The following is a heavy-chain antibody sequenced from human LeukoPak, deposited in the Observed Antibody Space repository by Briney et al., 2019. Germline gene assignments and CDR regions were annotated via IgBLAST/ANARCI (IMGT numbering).Heavy chain of an antibody. V-gene: IGHV1-69*13. CDR1: GCTFSSYA. J-gene: IGHJ4*02. D-gene: IGHD1-1*01. Sequence: GASVKVSCKASGCTFSSYAMSWVRQAPGQGLEWMGGIIPIFCTANYEQKFQGRVTITADECTSTAYMELSSLRSDDTAVYYSARGMAGTSNLDYWGQGTLVTVSS. CDR2: IIPIFCTA. CDR3: ARGMAGTSNLDY.